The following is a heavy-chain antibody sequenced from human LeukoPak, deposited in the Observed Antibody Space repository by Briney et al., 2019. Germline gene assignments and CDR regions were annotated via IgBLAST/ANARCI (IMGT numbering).Heavy chain of an antibody. CDR1: GFTFCNSA. CDR2: FSGNAANT. Sequence: GGSLILTCAAFGFTFCNSAMAWVRPAPGLGLDWVAGFSGNAANTWYADSVKGRFTISRDNFRNTVSLQMNSLRAEDTAAYYCAKDRQHSSGSYWGAFDYWGQRTLVTVSS. J-gene: IGHJ4*02. V-gene: IGHV3-23*01. D-gene: IGHD3-22*01. CDR3: AKDRQHSSGSYWGAFDY.